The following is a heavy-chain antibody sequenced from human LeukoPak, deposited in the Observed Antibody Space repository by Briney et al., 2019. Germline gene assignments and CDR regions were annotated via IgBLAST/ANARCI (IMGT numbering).Heavy chain of an antibody. Sequence: SETPSLTCAVYGGSFSGYYWSWIRQPPGKGLEWIGEINHSGSTNYNPSLKSRVTMSVDTSKSQFSLKLNSMTAADTAVYYCAGGAQTYYDKAPVDYWGQGTLVTVSS. CDR2: INHSGST. J-gene: IGHJ4*02. CDR1: GGSFSGYY. D-gene: IGHD3-22*01. V-gene: IGHV4-34*01. CDR3: AGGAQTYYDKAPVDY.